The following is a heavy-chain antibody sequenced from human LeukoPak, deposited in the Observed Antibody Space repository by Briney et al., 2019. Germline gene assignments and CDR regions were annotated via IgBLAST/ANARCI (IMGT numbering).Heavy chain of an antibody. CDR1: GCTFSIYG. CDR3: ARDGKGRFDFRENDY. J-gene: IGHJ4*02. CDR2: ISAHTGKS. D-gene: IGHD3-3*01. Sequence: ASVKVSCKASGCTFSIYGITWVRQAPGQGLEWMGWISAHTGKSDYAQKFQNRVTMTADTATSTAYMELRSLGSDDTAVYYCARDGKGRFDFRENDYWGQGTLVTVSS. V-gene: IGHV1-18*01.